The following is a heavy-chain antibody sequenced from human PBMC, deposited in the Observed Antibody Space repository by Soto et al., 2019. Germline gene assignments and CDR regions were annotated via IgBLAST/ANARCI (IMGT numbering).Heavy chain of an antibody. CDR3: ARDGYYYDRSGYPSRGTPFDY. CDR1: GFTFSSYS. Sequence: EVQLVESGGGLVQPGGSLRLSCAASGFTFSSYSMNWVRHAPGKGLEWVSYISSSSSTIYYADSVKGRFTISRDNAKNSLYLQMNSLRDEDTAVYYCARDGYYYDRSGYPSRGTPFDYWGQGTLVTGSS. V-gene: IGHV3-48*02. J-gene: IGHJ4*02. CDR2: ISSSSSTI. D-gene: IGHD3-22*01.